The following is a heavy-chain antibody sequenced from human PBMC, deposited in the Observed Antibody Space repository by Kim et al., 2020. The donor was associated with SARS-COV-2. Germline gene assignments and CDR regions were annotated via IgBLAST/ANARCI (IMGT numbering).Heavy chain of an antibody. D-gene: IGHD3-9*01. CDR2: IDWDDDK. J-gene: IGHJ6*02. V-gene: IGHV2-70*01. CDR3: ARIRYDILTGVYYGMDV. Sequence: SGPTLVNPTQPLTLTCTFSGFSLSPSGMCVSWIRQPPGKALEWLALIDWDDDKYYSTSLKTRLTISKDTSKNQVVLTMTNMDPVDTATYYCARIRYDILTGVYYGMDVWGQGTTVTVSS. CDR1: GFSLSPSGMC.